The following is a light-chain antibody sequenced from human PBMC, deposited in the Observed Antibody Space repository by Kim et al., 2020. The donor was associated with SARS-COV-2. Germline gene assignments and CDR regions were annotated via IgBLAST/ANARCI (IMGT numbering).Light chain of an antibody. CDR2: DVT. V-gene: IGLV2-14*03. CDR1: SSDVGGYNS. CDR3: SSYTSSSIHYV. J-gene: IGLJ1*01. Sequence: QSALTQPASVSGSPGQSITISCTGTSSDVGGYNSVSWYQQHPGKAPKLMIYDVTNRPSGVSNRFSGSKSGNTASLTISGLQADDEADYYCSSYTSSSIHYVFGTGTKVTVL.